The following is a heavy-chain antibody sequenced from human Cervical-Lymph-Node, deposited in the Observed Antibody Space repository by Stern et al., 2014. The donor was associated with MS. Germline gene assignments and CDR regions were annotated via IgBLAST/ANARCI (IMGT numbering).Heavy chain of an antibody. CDR3: AKSREVASRKYYYYYGMDV. D-gene: IGHD3-10*01. CDR1: GFTFSSYG. CDR2: ISYDGSNK. V-gene: IGHV3-30*18. J-gene: IGHJ6*02. Sequence: AQLVESEGGVVQPGRSLRLSCAASGFTFSSYGMHWVRQAPGKGLEGVAVISYDGSNKYYADSVKGRFTISRDNSKNTLYLQMNSLRAEDTAVYYCAKSREVASRKYYYYYGMDVWGQGTTVTVSS.